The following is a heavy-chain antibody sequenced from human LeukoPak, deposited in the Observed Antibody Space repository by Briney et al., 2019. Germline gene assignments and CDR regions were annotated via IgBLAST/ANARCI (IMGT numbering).Heavy chain of an antibody. J-gene: IGHJ4*02. D-gene: IGHD3-9*01. Sequence: SGDPLTHSCSAWGFHFRYYLMHWVRPAPGKGLVWVSRINRDWCSTRHADSVKGRFTISRDNAKNTLYLQMNSLRAEDTAVYYCARAERKTYYDILTGYYRTIDYWGQGTLVTVSS. CDR2: INRDWCST. V-gene: IGHV3-74*01. CDR1: GFHFRYYL. CDR3: ARAERKTYYDILTGYYRTIDY.